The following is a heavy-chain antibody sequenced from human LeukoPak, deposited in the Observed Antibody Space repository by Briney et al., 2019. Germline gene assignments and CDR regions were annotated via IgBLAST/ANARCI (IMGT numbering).Heavy chain of an antibody. Sequence: PSETLSLTCTVSGGSISSGNFYWGWIRQPPGKGLEWLGSLYYSGSTYYKLSLKSRVTISVDTSKNQFSLKLGSVTAADTAVYYCARHALTTVTDGFDYWGQGTLVTVSS. CDR2: LYYSGST. CDR1: GGSISSGNFY. CDR3: ARHALTTVTDGFDY. D-gene: IGHD4-17*01. V-gene: IGHV4-39*01. J-gene: IGHJ4*02.